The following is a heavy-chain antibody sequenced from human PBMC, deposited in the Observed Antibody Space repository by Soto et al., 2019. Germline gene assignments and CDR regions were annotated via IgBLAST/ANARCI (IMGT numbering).Heavy chain of an antibody. V-gene: IGHV1-69*05. CDR3: ARLFSPDSSTHKGGPYAEYFQH. CDR2: IIPIFGTA. CDR1: GGTFSSYA. Sequence: SVKVSCKASGGTFSSYAISWVRQAPGQGLEWMGGIIPIFGTANYAQKFQGRVTMTRNTSISTAYMELSSLRSEDTAVYYCARLFSPDSSTHKGGPYAEYFQHWGQGTLVTVSS. D-gene: IGHD6-13*01. J-gene: IGHJ1*01.